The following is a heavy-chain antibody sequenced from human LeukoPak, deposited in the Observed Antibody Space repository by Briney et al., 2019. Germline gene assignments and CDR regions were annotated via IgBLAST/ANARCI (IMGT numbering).Heavy chain of an antibody. CDR1: GGSFSGYY. D-gene: IGHD1-26*01. V-gene: IGHV4-34*01. CDR3: ARGSGSYYLWYFDL. Sequence: SETLSLTCAVYGGSFSGYYWSWIRQPPGKGLEWIGEINHSGSTNYNPSLKSRVTISVDTSKNQFSLKLSSVTAADTAVYYCARGSGSYYLWYFDLWGRGTLVTVSS. J-gene: IGHJ2*01. CDR2: INHSGST.